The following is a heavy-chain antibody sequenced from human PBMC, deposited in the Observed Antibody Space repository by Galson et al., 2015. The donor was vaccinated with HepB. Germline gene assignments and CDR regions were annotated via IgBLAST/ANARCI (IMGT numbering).Heavy chain of an antibody. J-gene: IGHJ4*02. D-gene: IGHD6-6*01. V-gene: IGHV3-64D*06. Sequence: SLRLSCAASGFTFTDYSIHWVRQAPGKGLEYVPGISAYGGSTYYADSMRGRFTVSRDNSRNTLYLQVSSLRAEDTAVYYCVKEGSSSSFGWGDYWGQGALVTVSS. CDR1: GFTFTDYS. CDR2: ISAYGGST. CDR3: VKEGSSSSFGWGDY.